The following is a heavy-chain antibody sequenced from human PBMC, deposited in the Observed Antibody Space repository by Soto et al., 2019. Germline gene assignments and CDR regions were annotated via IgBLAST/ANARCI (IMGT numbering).Heavy chain of an antibody. V-gene: IGHV3-7*01. J-gene: IGHJ4*02. D-gene: IGHD2-15*01. Sequence: SLRLSCAASGFTFSSYWMSWVRQAPGKGLEWVANIKQDGSEKYYVDSVKGRFTISRDNAKNSLYLQMNSLRAEDTAVYYCARAGLRYCSGGSCWVYWGQGTLVTVSS. CDR3: ARAGLRYCSGGSCWVY. CDR2: IKQDGSEK. CDR1: GFTFSSYW.